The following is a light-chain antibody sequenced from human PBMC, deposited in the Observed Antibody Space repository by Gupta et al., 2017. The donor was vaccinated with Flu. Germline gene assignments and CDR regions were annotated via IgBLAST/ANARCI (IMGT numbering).Light chain of an antibody. Sequence: NCKSSQNVLYSSNNKNYLAWFQKKPGQPPKLLIYWASTRESGVPDRFSGSGSGTDFTLTINSLQAEDVAVYYCQQYYITPRTFGQGTKVEIK. J-gene: IGKJ1*01. CDR1: QNVLYSSNNKNY. CDR3: QQYYITPRT. CDR2: WAS. V-gene: IGKV4-1*01.